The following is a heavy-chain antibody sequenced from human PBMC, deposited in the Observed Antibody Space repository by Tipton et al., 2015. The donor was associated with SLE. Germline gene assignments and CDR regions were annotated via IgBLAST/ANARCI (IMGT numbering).Heavy chain of an antibody. V-gene: IGHV4-39*07. D-gene: IGHD6-13*01. CDR3: ARRGYSSSETFDY. J-gene: IGHJ4*02. Sequence: TLSLTCTVSGGSISSRTYYWGWIRQPPGKGLEWIGSVSSGGSTNYNPSLKSRVTISVDTSKNQFSLKLSSVTAADTAVYYCARRGYSSSETFDYWGQGTLVTVSS. CDR2: VSSGGST. CDR1: GGSISSRTYY.